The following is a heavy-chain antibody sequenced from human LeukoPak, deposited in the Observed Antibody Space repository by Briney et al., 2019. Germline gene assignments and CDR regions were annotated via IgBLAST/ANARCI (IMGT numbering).Heavy chain of an antibody. Sequence: PSETLSLTCNVSGVFISSTTYYWGWIRQPPGKGLEWIGSIFYSGSAYYNPSLKSRLAIPLDTSKNQFSLRLTSVTAADTGVYFCARIGHGANSHLKWYFDLWGRGTLVTVSS. CDR3: ARIGHGANSHLKWYFDL. CDR1: GVFISSTTYY. D-gene: IGHD4-23*01. CDR2: IFYSGSA. J-gene: IGHJ2*01. V-gene: IGHV4-39*01.